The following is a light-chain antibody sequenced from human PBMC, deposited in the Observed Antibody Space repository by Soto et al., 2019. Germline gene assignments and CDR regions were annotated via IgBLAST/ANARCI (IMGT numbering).Light chain of an antibody. J-gene: IGLJ3*02. CDR2: EVI. V-gene: IGLV2-14*01. CDR3: SSYTNRNTWV. Sequence: QSALTQPPSVSGSPGQSITISCTGTSSDVGGYNFVSWYQQHPGKAPKLMIYEVINRPSGVSNRFSGSKSGNTASLTISGLQAEDEAVYYCSSYTNRNTWVFGGGTKLTVL. CDR1: SSDVGGYNF.